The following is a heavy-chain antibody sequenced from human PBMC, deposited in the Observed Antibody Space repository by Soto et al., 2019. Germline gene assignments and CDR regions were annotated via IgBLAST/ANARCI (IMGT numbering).Heavy chain of an antibody. V-gene: IGHV2-5*02. D-gene: IGHD3-16*01. CDR2: IYWDDDE. Sequence: QITLKESGPTLVKPTQPLTLTCTFSGFSLTTDGVGVGWVRQPPGEALEWLALIYWDDDERYSPSLKTRLTITKDTSKNQVVLTMTNMDPVDSATYYCARSRILITEDAQVGDFDYWGQGNLVTVSS. J-gene: IGHJ4*02. CDR1: GFSLTTDGVG. CDR3: ARSRILITEDAQVGDFDY.